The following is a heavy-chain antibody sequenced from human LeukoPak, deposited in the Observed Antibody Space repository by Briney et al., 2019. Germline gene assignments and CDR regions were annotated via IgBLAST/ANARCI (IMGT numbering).Heavy chain of an antibody. D-gene: IGHD5-18*01. CDR2: THTSGST. J-gene: IGHJ4*02. V-gene: IGHV4-4*07. Sequence: SGTLSLTCTVSGGSVSNYYWTWTRQPAGKGLEWIGRTHTSGSTNYNPSLKSRVTMSVDTSKDQFSLKLSSVTAADTAVYYCARGRWKAGMDTPYYFDYWGQGTLVTVSS. CDR3: ARGRWKAGMDTPYYFDY. CDR1: GGSVSNYY.